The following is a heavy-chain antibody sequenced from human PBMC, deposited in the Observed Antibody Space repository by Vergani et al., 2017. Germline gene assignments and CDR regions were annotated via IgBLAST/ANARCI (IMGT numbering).Heavy chain of an antibody. CDR1: GDIFNNYT. J-gene: IGHJ1*01. Sequence: QVHLEQSGTEVKKPGSSVKVSCKVSGDIFNNYTVTWVRQAPGQGLEWMGRIIPIIRLATSAQKFQDRVKITGDTSTNTVYMEMNNLRSEDTAVYYCARGYYDSSGYYFAEYFQHWGQGTLVTVSS. V-gene: IGHV1-69*02. CDR3: ARGYYDSSGYYFAEYFQH. D-gene: IGHD3-22*01. CDR2: IIPIIRLA.